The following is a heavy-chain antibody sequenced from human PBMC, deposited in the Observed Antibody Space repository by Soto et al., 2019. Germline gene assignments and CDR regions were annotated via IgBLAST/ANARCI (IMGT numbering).Heavy chain of an antibody. CDR3: VKDDRILGRRYFDL. V-gene: IGHV3-23*01. CDR2: ISFSDGGT. CDR1: GFTFSSYA. D-gene: IGHD2-15*01. J-gene: IGHJ2*01. Sequence: GGSLRLSCAASGFTFSSYAMTWVRQAPGKGLEWVSSISFSDGGTYYADSVKGRLTISRDNSKNTLFLQMNSLRVEDTAVYYCVKDDRILGRRYFDLWGRGTLVTVSS.